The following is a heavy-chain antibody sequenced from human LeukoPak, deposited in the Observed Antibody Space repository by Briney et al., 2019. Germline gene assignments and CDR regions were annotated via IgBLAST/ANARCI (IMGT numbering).Heavy chain of an antibody. D-gene: IGHD4-17*01. J-gene: IGHJ6*03. CDR3: AKPYAPHYYYYYMDV. V-gene: IGHV3-43*02. CDR2: ISGDGGST. CDR1: GFTFDDYA. Sequence: GGSLRLSCAASGFTFDDYAMHWVRQAPGKCLEWVSLISGDGGSTYYADSVKGRFTISRDNSKNSLYLQMNSLRTEGTALYYCAKPYAPHYYYYYMDVWGKGTTVTVSS.